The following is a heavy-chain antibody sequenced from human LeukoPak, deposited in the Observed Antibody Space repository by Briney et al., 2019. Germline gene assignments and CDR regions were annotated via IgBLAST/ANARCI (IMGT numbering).Heavy chain of an antibody. CDR3: ARGGDIVLMVYAIPDPYFDY. Sequence: SETLSLTCAVYGGSFSGYYWSWIRQPPGKGLEWIGYIYYSGSTNYNPSLKSRVTISVDTSKNQFSLKLSSVTAADTAVYYCARGGDIVLMVYAIPDPYFDYWGQGTLVTVSS. J-gene: IGHJ4*02. V-gene: IGHV4-59*01. CDR1: GGSFSGYY. D-gene: IGHD2-8*01. CDR2: IYYSGST.